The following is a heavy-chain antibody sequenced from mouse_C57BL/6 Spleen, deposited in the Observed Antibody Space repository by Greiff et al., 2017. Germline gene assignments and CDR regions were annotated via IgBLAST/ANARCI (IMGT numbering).Heavy chain of an antibody. CDR3: ARSTTVVATGGYFDV. Sequence: QVQLQQPGAELVKPGASVKLSCKASGYTFTSYWMHWVKQRPGRGLEWIGRIDPNSGGTKYNEKFKSKATLTGDKPSSTAYMQLSSLTSEDSAVYYCARSTTVVATGGYFDVWGTGTTVTVSS. CDR1: GYTFTSYW. V-gene: IGHV1-72*01. CDR2: IDPNSGGT. D-gene: IGHD1-1*01. J-gene: IGHJ1*03.